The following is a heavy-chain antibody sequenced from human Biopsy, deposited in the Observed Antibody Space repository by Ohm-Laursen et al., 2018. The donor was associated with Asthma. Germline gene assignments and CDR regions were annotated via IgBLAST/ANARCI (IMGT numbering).Heavy chain of an antibody. V-gene: IGHV1-18*01. CDR3: ARAVDYSHYYGIDV. J-gene: IGHJ6*02. CDR2: IGVYNGNT. Sequence: GVSVKVSCKTSGYTFNSAGITWVRQAPGQGLEWMGWIGVYNGNTKVAQKLQDRVTMITDTSTSTAYMELRSLRSDDTAVYFCARAVDYSHYYGIDVWGQGTTVTVS. D-gene: IGHD3-10*01. CDR1: GYTFNSAG.